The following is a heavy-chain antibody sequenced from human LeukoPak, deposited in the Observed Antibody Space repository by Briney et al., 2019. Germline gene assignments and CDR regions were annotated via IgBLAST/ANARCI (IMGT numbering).Heavy chain of an antibody. J-gene: IGHJ3*02. D-gene: IGHD3-22*01. CDR1: GGSISSRSYY. CDR3: ARDMIVGGLGAFDI. CDR2: IYYSGST. Sequence: PSETLSLTCTVSGGSISSRSYYWGWIRQPPGKGLEWIGSIYYSGSTYYNPSLKSRVTISVDRSKNQFSLKLSSVTAADTAVYFCARDMIVGGLGAFDIWGQGTIVTVSS. V-gene: IGHV4-39*07.